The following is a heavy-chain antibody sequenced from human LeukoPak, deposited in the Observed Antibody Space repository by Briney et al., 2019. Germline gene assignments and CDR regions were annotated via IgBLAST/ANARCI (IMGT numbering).Heavy chain of an antibody. CDR1: GSTFTGYY. CDR3: ARDGDYDFWSGYRNDNWFDP. D-gene: IGHD3-3*01. Sequence: ASVKVSCKASGSTFTGYYMHWVRQAPGQGLEWMGWIDPNSGGTNYAQKFQGRVTMTRDTSISTAYMELSRLRSDDTAVYYCARDGDYDFWSGYRNDNWFDPWGQGTLVTVSS. V-gene: IGHV1-2*02. CDR2: IDPNSGGT. J-gene: IGHJ5*02.